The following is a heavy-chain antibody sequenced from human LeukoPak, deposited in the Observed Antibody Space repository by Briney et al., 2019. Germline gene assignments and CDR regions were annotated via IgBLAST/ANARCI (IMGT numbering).Heavy chain of an antibody. CDR3: ATFRYCSGGSCYTSGFDP. CDR2: FDPGDGET. D-gene: IGHD2-15*01. J-gene: IGHJ5*02. V-gene: IGHV1-24*01. Sequence: GASVKVSCKASGYTFTSYDINWVRQATGQGLEWMGGFDPGDGETIYAQKFQGRVTMTEDTSTDTAYMELSSLRSEDTAVYYCATFRYCSGGSCYTSGFDPWGQGTLVTVSS. CDR1: GYTFTSYD.